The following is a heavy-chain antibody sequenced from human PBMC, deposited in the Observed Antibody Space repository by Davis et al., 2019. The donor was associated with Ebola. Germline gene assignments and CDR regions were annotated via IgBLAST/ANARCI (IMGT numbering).Heavy chain of an antibody. D-gene: IGHD4-11*01. V-gene: IGHV4-61*08. CDR3: ARTPQYTNYGSYFDY. Sequence: SETLSLTCTVSGGSISSGDYYWSWIRQPPGKGLEWIGNIYYSGTTNYNPSLKSRVTISGDTSKNQFSLNVNSVTAADTAMYYCARTPQYTNYGSYFDYWGQGALVTVSS. CDR2: IYYSGTT. CDR1: GGSISSGDYY. J-gene: IGHJ4*02.